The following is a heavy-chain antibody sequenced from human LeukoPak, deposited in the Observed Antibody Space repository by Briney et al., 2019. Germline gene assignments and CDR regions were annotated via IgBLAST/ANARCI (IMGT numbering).Heavy chain of an antibody. CDR2: TNAGNGDT. V-gene: IGHV1-3*02. J-gene: IGHJ4*02. D-gene: IGHD6-13*01. Sequence: ASVKVSCKASGYIFSNNAMHWVRQAPGQRLEWMGWTNAGNGDTKYSQEFQGRVTITRDTSASITYMELSSLRSDDMGVYYCAIGQHSSSWIIDYWGQGTLVTVSS. CDR3: AIGQHSSSWIIDY. CDR1: GYIFSNNA.